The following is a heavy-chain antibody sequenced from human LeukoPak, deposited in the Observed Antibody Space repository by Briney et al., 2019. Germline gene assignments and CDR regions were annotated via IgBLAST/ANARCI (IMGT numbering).Heavy chain of an antibody. CDR2: IYYSGST. CDR1: GGSISSSSYY. CDR3: ARVRFYYMDV. Sequence: SETLSLTYTVSGGSISSSSYYWGWIRQPPGKGLEWIGSIYYSGSTYYNPSLKSRVTISVDTSKNQFSLKLSSVTAADTAVYYCARVRFYYMDVWGKGTTVTVSS. J-gene: IGHJ6*03. D-gene: IGHD3-3*01. V-gene: IGHV4-39*01.